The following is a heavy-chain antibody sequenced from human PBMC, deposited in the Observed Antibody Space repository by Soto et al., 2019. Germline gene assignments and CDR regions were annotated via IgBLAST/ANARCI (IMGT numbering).Heavy chain of an antibody. CDR2: IDRDGSRR. Sequence: GGSLRLSCAASGFTFSSYWMTWVRQAPGKGLEWVANIDRDGSRRDYVGSVRGRFTISRDNAENSLYLQMNSLRAEDAGVYFCGRSGVVAAFDYWGQGALVTVSS. J-gene: IGHJ4*02. V-gene: IGHV3-7*01. CDR3: GRSGVVAAFDY. D-gene: IGHD2-15*01. CDR1: GFTFSSYW.